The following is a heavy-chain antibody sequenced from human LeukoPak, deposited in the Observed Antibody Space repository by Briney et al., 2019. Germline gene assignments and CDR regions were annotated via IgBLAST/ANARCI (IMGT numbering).Heavy chain of an antibody. CDR2: INQGGSRL. V-gene: IGHV3-7*01. J-gene: IGHJ4*02. Sequence: PGGSLRLSCAGSGFTFGRYGMRWVRQAPGKGLEWVASINQGGSRLHYLDSVTGRFIISRDDAQNSLFLQMTRLRVDDTAVYYCARLKDDVTKLDYWGQGTLVSVSS. D-gene: IGHD2-8*01. CDR1: GFTFGRYG. CDR3: ARLKDDVTKLDY.